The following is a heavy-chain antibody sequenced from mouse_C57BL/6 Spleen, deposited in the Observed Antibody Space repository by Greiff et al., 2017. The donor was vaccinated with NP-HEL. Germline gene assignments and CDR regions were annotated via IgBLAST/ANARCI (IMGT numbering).Heavy chain of an antibody. D-gene: IGHD3-1*01. Sequence: VQLQQSGAELVKPGASVKLSCKASGYTFTSYWMHWVKQRPGQGLEWIGMIHPNSGSTNYNEKFKSKATLTVDKSSSTAYMQLSSLTSEDSAVYYCARSGLGRIFDYWGQGTTLTVSS. CDR1: GYTFTSYW. CDR3: ARSGLGRIFDY. J-gene: IGHJ2*01. CDR2: IHPNSGST. V-gene: IGHV1-64*01.